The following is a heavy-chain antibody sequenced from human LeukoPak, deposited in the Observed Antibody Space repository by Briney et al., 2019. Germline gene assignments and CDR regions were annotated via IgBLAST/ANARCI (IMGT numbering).Heavy chain of an antibody. V-gene: IGHV4-59*12. CDR1: GDSISGYY. CDR3: ARDGRIAAAGTLNWFDP. J-gene: IGHJ5*02. CDR2: IYYGGST. D-gene: IGHD6-13*01. Sequence: SETLSLTCTVSGDSISGYYWSWIRQPPGKGLEWIGYIYYGGSTRYNPSLESRVTISVDTSKNQFSLKLSSVTAADTAVYYCARDGRIAAAGTLNWFDPWGQGTLVTVSS.